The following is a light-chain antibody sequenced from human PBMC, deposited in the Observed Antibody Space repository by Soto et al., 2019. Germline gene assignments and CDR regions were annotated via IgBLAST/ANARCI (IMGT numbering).Light chain of an antibody. CDR3: QQYGSSPRT. V-gene: IGKV3-20*01. CDR1: QSVSSSY. CDR2: GAS. Sequence: EIVLTQSPGTLSLSPGERATLSCRASQSVSSSYLAWYQQKPGQAPRLLIYGASSGATGIPDRFSGSGSGTEFTLTISRLEPEDFAVYYCQQYGSSPRTFGQGTKVEIK. J-gene: IGKJ1*01.